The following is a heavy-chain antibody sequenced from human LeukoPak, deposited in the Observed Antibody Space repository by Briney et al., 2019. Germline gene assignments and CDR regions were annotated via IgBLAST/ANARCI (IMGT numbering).Heavy chain of an antibody. D-gene: IGHD2-15*01. J-gene: IGHJ4*02. CDR3: ARDPLNCSGGSCYD. CDR2: KHHSGST. V-gene: IGHV4-38-2*02. CDR1: GYSISSGYY. Sequence: SETLSLTCTVSGYSISSGYYRGWSRQPPGEGLEWIGAKHHSGSTYYNPSLKSRVTISLDTSKNQFSLKLTSVTAADTAVYYCARDPLNCSGGSCYDWGQGTLVTVSS.